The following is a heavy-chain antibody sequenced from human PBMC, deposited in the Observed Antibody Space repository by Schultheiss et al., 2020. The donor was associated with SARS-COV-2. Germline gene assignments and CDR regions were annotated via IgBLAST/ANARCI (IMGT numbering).Heavy chain of an antibody. CDR1: GGSISSYY. D-gene: IGHD2-2*01. CDR3: ARAWRYCSSTSCYPNGAEYFQH. CDR2: IYYSGST. J-gene: IGHJ1*01. V-gene: IGHV4-59*01. Sequence: SETLSLTCTVSGGSISSYYWSWIRQPPGKGLEWIGYIYYSGSTNYNPSLKSRVTISVDTSKNQFSLKLSSVTAADTAVYYCARAWRYCSSTSCYPNGAEYFQHWGQGTLVTVSS.